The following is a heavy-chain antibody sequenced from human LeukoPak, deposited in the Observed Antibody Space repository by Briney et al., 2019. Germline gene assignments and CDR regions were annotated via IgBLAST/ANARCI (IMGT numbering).Heavy chain of an antibody. J-gene: IGHJ4*02. CDR1: GVSFSGNY. V-gene: IGHV4-34*01. CDR2: IYQTKYT. Sequence: SETLSLTCGVRGVSFSGNYWSWIRQSPGKGLEWIGEIYQTKYTTYNPSLKSRVTIWADTSVNQLSLTVASVTAADTAIYYCARIRCSPGDDSCYNYWGRGTLVTGSS. D-gene: IGHD2-21*01. CDR3: ARIRCSPGDDSCYNY.